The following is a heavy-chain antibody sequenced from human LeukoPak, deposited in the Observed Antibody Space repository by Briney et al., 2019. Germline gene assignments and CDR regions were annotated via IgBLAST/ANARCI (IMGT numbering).Heavy chain of an antibody. J-gene: IGHJ4*02. CDR1: GCSFTTYW. CDR2: LDPGGSDT. V-gene: IGHV5-51*01. D-gene: IGHD3-10*01. Sequence: GESLRISCQGSGCSFTTYWIGLVRQLPGKGLEWMGILDPGGSDTRYSPAFQGQVTMSADKSITTAYLQWSSLKASDTAIYYCARRLDRGNFDFWGQGTLATVSS. CDR3: ARRLDRGNFDF.